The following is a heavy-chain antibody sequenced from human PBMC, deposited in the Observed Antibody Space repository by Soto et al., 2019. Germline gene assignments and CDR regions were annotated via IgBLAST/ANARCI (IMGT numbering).Heavy chain of an antibody. CDR1: GGSISSYY. Sequence: QVQLQESGPGLVKPSETLSLTCTVSGGSISSYYWSWIRQPPGKGLEWIGYIYYSGSTNYNPSLKSRVTISVDTSKNQFSLKLSSVTAADTAVYYCARLLWFGEPDDAFDIWGQGTMVTVSS. CDR2: IYYSGST. V-gene: IGHV4-59*01. J-gene: IGHJ3*02. D-gene: IGHD3-10*01. CDR3: ARLLWFGEPDDAFDI.